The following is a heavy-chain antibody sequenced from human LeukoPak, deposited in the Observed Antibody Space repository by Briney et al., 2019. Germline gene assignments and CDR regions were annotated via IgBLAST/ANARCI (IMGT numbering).Heavy chain of an antibody. J-gene: IGHJ5*02. Sequence: PSETLSLTCTVSGGSISSSSYYWGWIRQPPGKGLEWIGSIYYSGSTYYNPSLKSRVTISVDTSKNQFSLKLSSVTAADTAVYYCARGQWGNYYDSSGYYFWFDPWGQGTLVTVSS. D-gene: IGHD3-22*01. V-gene: IGHV4-39*07. CDR3: ARGQWGNYYDSSGYYFWFDP. CDR1: GGSISSSSYY. CDR2: IYYSGST.